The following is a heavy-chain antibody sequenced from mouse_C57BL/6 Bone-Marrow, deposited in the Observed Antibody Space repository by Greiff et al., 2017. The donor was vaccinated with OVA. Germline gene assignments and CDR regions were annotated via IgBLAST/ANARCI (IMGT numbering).Heavy chain of an antibody. CDR3: ARWSGSSFYAMDY. V-gene: IGHV1-63*01. Sequence: QVQLKESGAELVRPGTSVKMSCKASGYTFTNYWIGWAKQRPGHGLEWIGDIYPGGGYTNYNEKFKGKATLTADKSSSTAYMQFSSLTSEDSAIYYCARWSGSSFYAMDYWGQGTSVTVSS. J-gene: IGHJ4*01. CDR2: IYPGGGYT. D-gene: IGHD1-1*01. CDR1: GYTFTNYW.